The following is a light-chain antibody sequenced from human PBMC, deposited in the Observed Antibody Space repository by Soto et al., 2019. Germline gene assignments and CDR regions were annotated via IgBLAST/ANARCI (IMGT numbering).Light chain of an antibody. V-gene: IGKV1-39*01. J-gene: IGKJ5*01. CDR1: QSISNH. CDR3: QQRSNCPIT. Sequence: DIQLTPSPSSLSASVEDRVIITCRASQSISNHLNWYQQKPGKAPKLLIYAASTLQSGVPSRFSGSGSGTDFTLTISSLGPEDFAVYYCQQRSNCPITFGQGTRLEIK. CDR2: AAS.